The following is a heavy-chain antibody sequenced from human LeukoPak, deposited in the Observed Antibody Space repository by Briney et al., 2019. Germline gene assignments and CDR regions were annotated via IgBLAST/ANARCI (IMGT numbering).Heavy chain of an antibody. J-gene: IGHJ3*02. CDR2: INPSGDST. CDR1: GYSFTSYY. CDR3: ARFRTGRAFDI. D-gene: IGHD3/OR15-3a*01. Sequence: APVKVSCKASGYSFTSYYTHWVRQAPGQGLEWMGIINPSGDSTSYAQKFQGRVTMTRDTSTSTVYMELSSLRSEDTAVYYCARFRTGRAFDIWGQGTMVTVSS. V-gene: IGHV1-46*01.